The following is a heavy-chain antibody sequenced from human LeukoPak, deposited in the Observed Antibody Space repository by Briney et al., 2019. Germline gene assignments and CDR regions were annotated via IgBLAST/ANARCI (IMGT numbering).Heavy chain of an antibody. Sequence: PSETLSLTCTVSGGSISSYYWSWIRQPPGKGLEWIGYIYYSGSTNYNPSLNSRVTISVDTSKNQFSLKLSSVTAADTDVYYCARVALPNYYYYGMDVWGQGTTVTVSS. V-gene: IGHV4-59*01. CDR3: ARVALPNYYYYGMDV. CDR2: IYYSGST. CDR1: GGSISSYY. D-gene: IGHD3-16*02. J-gene: IGHJ6*02.